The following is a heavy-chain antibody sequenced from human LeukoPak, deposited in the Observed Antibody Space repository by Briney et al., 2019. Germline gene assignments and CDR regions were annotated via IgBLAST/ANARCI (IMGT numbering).Heavy chain of an antibody. J-gene: IGHJ6*02. CDR1: GGSFSGYY. Sequence: PSETLSLTCAVYGGSFSGYYWSWIRQPPGKGLEWIGEINHSGSTNHNPSLKSRVTISVDTSKNQFSLKLSSVTAADTAVYYCARGSSTVAYYYYYYGMDVWGQGTTVTVSS. D-gene: IGHD4-23*01. V-gene: IGHV4-34*01. CDR2: INHSGST. CDR3: ARGSSTVAYYYYYYGMDV.